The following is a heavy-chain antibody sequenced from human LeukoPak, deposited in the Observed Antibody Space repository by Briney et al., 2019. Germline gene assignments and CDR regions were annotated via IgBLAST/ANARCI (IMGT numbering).Heavy chain of an antibody. CDR3: AKDRAMVRGATDY. Sequence: GGSLRLSCAASGFTFSSYAMSWVRQAPGKGLEWVSAISGSGGSTYYADSVKGRFTISRDNSKSTLYLQMNSLRAEDTAVYYCAKDRAMVRGATDYWGQGTLVTVSS. CDR1: GFTFSSYA. D-gene: IGHD3-10*01. CDR2: ISGSGGST. V-gene: IGHV3-23*01. J-gene: IGHJ4*02.